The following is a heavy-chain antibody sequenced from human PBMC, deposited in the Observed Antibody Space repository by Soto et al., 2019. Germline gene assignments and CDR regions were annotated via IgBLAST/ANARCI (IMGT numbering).Heavy chain of an antibody. J-gene: IGHJ6*02. D-gene: IGHD3-10*01. V-gene: IGHV3-48*02. Sequence: GGSLRLSCAASGFTFSSYSMNWVRQAPGKGLEWVSYISSSSSTIYYADSVKGRFTISRDNAKNSLYLQMNSLRDEDTAVYYCARQPSMGYYYYYGMDGWGQGTTVTVSS. CDR1: GFTFSSYS. CDR3: ARQPSMGYYYYYGMDG. CDR2: ISSSSSTI.